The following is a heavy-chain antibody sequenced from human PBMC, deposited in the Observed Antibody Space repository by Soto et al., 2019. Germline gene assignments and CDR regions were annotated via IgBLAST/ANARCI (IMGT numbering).Heavy chain of an antibody. Sequence: QVQLVQSGAEVKKPGASVKVSCKASGYTFTSYGISWVRQAPGQGLEWMGWLSAYNGNTNYAQKLQGRVTMTTDTSTSTAYLELRSLRSDDTGVYDCARYCSGGSCLDAFDIWGQGTMVTVSS. CDR1: GYTFTSYG. J-gene: IGHJ3*02. D-gene: IGHD2-15*01. V-gene: IGHV1-18*01. CDR2: LSAYNGNT. CDR3: ARYCSGGSCLDAFDI.